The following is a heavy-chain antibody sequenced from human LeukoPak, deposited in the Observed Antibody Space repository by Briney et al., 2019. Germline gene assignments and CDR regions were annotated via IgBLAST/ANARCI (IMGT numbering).Heavy chain of an antibody. CDR3: ARADIVVVTAIQHNWFDP. V-gene: IGHV4-34*01. CDR2: INHSGST. D-gene: IGHD2-21*02. J-gene: IGHJ5*02. CDR1: GGSFSGYY. Sequence: PSETLSLTCAVYGGSFSGYYWSWIRQPPGKGLEWIGEINHSGSTNYNPSLKSRVTISVDTSKNQFSLKLSSVTAADTAVYYCARADIVVVTAIQHNWFDPWGQGTLVTVSS.